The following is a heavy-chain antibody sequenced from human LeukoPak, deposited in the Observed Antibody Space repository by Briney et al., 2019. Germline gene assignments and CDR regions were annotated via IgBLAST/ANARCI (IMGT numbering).Heavy chain of an antibody. D-gene: IGHD3-22*01. V-gene: IGHV1-2*02. J-gene: IGHJ4*02. CDR1: WYAFSGYL. Sequence: ASVKVSLQGFWYAFSGYLMQLVGQAPGQGVEWMGWINPNSGGTNYAQKFQGRVTMTRDTSISTAYMELSRLRSDDTAVYYCASGAASYYDSSDYSDYWGQGTLVTVSS. CDR2: INPNSGGT. CDR3: ASGAASYYDSSDYSDY.